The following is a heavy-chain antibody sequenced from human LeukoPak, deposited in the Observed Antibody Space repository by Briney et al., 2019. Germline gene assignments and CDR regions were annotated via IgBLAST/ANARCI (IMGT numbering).Heavy chain of an antibody. CDR3: ARLWDYIYAEY. D-gene: IGHD3/OR15-3a*01. Sequence: SETLSRTCTVSGGSISSYYWSWIRQPPGKGLEWIGSINYSGTTYFNPSLRSRVTISVDTSKNRFALNLRSVTAADTAVYYCARLWDYIYAEYWGQGTLVTVSS. CDR2: INYSGTT. CDR1: GGSISSYY. V-gene: IGHV4-39*01. J-gene: IGHJ4*02.